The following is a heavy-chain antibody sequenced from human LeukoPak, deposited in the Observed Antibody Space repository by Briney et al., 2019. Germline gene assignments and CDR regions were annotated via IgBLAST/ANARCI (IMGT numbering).Heavy chain of an antibody. CDR1: GGTFSSYA. V-gene: IGHV1-69*05. CDR2: IIPIFGTA. Sequence: SVKVSCKASGGTFSSYAISWVRQAPGQGLEWMGGIIPIFGTANYAQKFQGRVTITTDESTSTAYMELSSLRSEDTAVYYCARDLLPLSGYLYTDAFDIWGQGTMVTVSS. CDR3: ARDLLPLSGYLYTDAFDI. J-gene: IGHJ3*02. D-gene: IGHD3-22*01.